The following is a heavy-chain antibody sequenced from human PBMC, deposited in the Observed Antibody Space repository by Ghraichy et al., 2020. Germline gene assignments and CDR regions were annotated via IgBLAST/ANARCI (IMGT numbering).Heavy chain of an antibody. V-gene: IGHV3-74*01. Sequence: GGSLRLSCAGTGYVCTPYRIHRVRHAPGQGLEWVSRINSDGSSTSYADSVKGRFTISRDNAKNTLYLQMNSLRAEDTAVYYCARGGVVVVVAATRIPFGMDVCG. D-gene: IGHD2-15*01. J-gene: IGHJ6*02. CDR2: INSDGSST. CDR3: ARGGVVVVVAATRIPFGMDV. CDR1: GYVCTPYR.